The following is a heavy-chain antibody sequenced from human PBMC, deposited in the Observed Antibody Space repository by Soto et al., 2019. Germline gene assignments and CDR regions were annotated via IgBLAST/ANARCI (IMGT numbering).Heavy chain of an antibody. V-gene: IGHV4-34*01. J-gene: IGHJ4*02. CDR3: ARALRLRHPPFDY. CDR1: GGSFSGYY. CDR2: INHSGST. Sequence: PSETLSLTCAVYGGSFSGYYWSWIRQPPGKGLEWVGEINHSGSTNYNPSLKSRVTISVDTSKDQFSLKLRSVTAADTAVYYCARALRLRHPPFDYWGQGTLVTVSS. D-gene: IGHD3-16*01.